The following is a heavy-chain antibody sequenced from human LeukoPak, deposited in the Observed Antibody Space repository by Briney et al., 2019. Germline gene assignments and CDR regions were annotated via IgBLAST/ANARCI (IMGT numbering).Heavy chain of an antibody. CDR2: IYYSGST. CDR3: ARDSGYGSGNFDY. CDR1: GGSISSGGYY. V-gene: IGHV4-31*03. Sequence: SETLSLTCTVSGGSISSGGYYWSWVRQHPGKGLEWIGYIYYSGSTYYNPSLKSRVTISVDTSKNQFSLKLSSVTAADTAVYYCARDSGYGSGNFDYWGQGTLVTVSS. D-gene: IGHD3-10*01. J-gene: IGHJ4*02.